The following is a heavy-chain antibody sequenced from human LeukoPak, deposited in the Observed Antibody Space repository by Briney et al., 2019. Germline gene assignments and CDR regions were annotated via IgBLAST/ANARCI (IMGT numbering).Heavy chain of an antibody. CDR2: IYFSGRT. Sequence: PSETLSLTCTVSGGSISSADCYWSWIRQSPGTGLEWIGYIYFSGRTYHNPSLESRVSMSVATSRNQFSLKLNSVTAADTAIYYCPRAHCTSACGYFDLWGRGTLVTVSS. D-gene: IGHD2-8*02. CDR3: PRAHCTSACGYFDL. J-gene: IGHJ2*01. CDR1: GGSISSADCY. V-gene: IGHV4-30-4*01.